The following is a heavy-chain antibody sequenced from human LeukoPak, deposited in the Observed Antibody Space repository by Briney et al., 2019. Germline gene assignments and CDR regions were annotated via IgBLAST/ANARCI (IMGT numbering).Heavy chain of an antibody. Sequence: ASVKVSCKASGYTFTNYVMHWVRQAPGQRLEWMGWSNGGNGNTKYSQKFQGRVTITRDTSASTAYMELSSLRSEDTAVYYCARDPLFCSGGSCIPYYYGLGVWGKGTTVTVSS. J-gene: IGHJ6*04. CDR3: ARDPLFCSGGSCIPYYYGLGV. CDR2: SNGGNGNT. CDR1: GYTFTNYV. V-gene: IGHV1-3*01. D-gene: IGHD2-15*01.